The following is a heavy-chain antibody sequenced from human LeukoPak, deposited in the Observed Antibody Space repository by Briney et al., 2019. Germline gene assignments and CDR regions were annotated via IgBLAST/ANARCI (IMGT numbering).Heavy chain of an antibody. D-gene: IGHD3-22*01. Sequence: SETLSLTCTVSGGSISSYYWSWIRQPPGKGLEWIGYIYYSGSTNYNPSLKSRVTISVDTSKNQFSLKLSSVTAADTAAYYCARAETYYDSSGYYFDYWGQGTLVTVSS. CDR3: ARAETYYDSSGYYFDY. V-gene: IGHV4-59*01. CDR2: IYYSGST. J-gene: IGHJ4*02. CDR1: GGSISSYY.